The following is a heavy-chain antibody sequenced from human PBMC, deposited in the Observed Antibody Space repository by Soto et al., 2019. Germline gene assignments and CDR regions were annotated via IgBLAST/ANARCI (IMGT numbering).Heavy chain of an antibody. V-gene: IGHV3-9*01. CDR2: ISWNSNYI. D-gene: IGHD3-10*01. CDR1: GFTLDDYA. Sequence: EVQLVESGGGLVQPGRFLRFFCAASGFTLDDYAMHWVRQAPGKGLEWVSGISWNSNYIVYADSVKGRFTISRDNSKNSLYLQMSSLRTDDTAFYYCAKDAAASGSYFNGDSHYFMDVWGKGTTVTVSS. J-gene: IGHJ6*03. CDR3: AKDAAASGSYFNGDSHYFMDV.